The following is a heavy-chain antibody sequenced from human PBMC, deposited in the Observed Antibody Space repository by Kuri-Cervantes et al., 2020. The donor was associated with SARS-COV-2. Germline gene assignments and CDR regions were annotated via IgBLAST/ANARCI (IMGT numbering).Heavy chain of an antibody. V-gene: IGHV3-23*01. CDR3: AKEGIAVAYNWFDS. Sequence: GESLKISCAASGFTFSSYAMSWVRQAPGKGLEWVSAISGSGGSTYYADSVKGRFTISRDNSKNTLYLQMNSLRAEDTAVYYCAKEGIAVAYNWFDSWGQGTLVTVSS. J-gene: IGHJ5*01. CDR1: GFTFSSYA. CDR2: ISGSGGST. D-gene: IGHD6-19*01.